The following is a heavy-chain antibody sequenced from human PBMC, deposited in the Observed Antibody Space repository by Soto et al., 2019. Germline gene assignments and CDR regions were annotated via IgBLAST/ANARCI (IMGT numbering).Heavy chain of an antibody. V-gene: IGHV4-39*01. CDR2: IYYSGST. D-gene: IGHD3-22*01. J-gene: IGHJ4*02. CDR3: ASPHYDSSGYCYFDY. Sequence: PSETLSLTCTVSGGSSSSSSYYWGWIRQPPGKGLEWIGSIYYSGSTYYNPSLKSRVTISVDTSKNQFSLKLSSVTAADTAVYYCASPHYDSSGYCYFDYSDPTTLVTVS. CDR1: GGSSSSSSYY.